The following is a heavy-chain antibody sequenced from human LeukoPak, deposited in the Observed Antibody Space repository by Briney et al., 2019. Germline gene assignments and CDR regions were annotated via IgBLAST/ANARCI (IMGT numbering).Heavy chain of an antibody. D-gene: IGHD3-22*01. CDR3: ARDLGDSSDYLFDY. CDR2: IYYSGST. CDR1: GGSISSYY. V-gene: IGHV4-59*01. J-gene: IGHJ4*02. Sequence: SETLSLTCTVSGGSISSYYWSWIRQPPGKGLEWIGYIYYSGSTNYNPSLKSRVTISVDTSKNQFSLKLSSVTAADTAVYYCARDLGDSSDYLFDYWGQGTLVTVSS.